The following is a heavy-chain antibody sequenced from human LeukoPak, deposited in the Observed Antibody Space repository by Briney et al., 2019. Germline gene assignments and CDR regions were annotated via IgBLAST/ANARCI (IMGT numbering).Heavy chain of an antibody. CDR1: QFTFTSYA. CDR3: AKGGTGRTDWFDP. V-gene: IGHV3-23*01. CDR2: IVGRGGTT. J-gene: IGHJ5*02. Sequence: GRSLTPSCTASQFTFTSYAMSWVRQAPGKGLECVETIVGRGGTTYKAKKVKGRLTISRNNTKNTLSQQRNSRRAEDTAVYYCAKGGTGRTDWFDPWGRGTLVTGSS. D-gene: IGHD1-1*01.